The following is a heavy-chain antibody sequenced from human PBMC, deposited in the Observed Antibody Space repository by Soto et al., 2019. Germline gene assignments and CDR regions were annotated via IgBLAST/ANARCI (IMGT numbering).Heavy chain of an antibody. V-gene: IGHV4-30-2*06. CDR3: ARVSGRGRMSGMDV. Sequence: QLQLQESGSGLVKPSQTLSLTCAISGASFSSGAYCWSWIRQSPGKGLEWIGYIYISGATHYNPSLQSRVTISVDRSKNQFSLNLNSVTAADTAVYYCARVSGRGRMSGMDVWGQGATVTVSS. J-gene: IGHJ6*02. CDR2: IYISGAT. D-gene: IGHD2-15*01. CDR1: GASFSSGAYC.